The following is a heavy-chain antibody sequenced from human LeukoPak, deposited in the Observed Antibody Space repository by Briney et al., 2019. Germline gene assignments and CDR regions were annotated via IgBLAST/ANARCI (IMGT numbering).Heavy chain of an antibody. Sequence: PGGSLRLSCAASGFTFSSYAMHWVRQAPGKGLDWVSAISGSGTTTYYSDSVKGRFTISRDISKNTLYLQMNSLRAEDTAVYYCAKDLGVVVVAATAFDIWGQGTMVTVSS. V-gene: IGHV3-23*01. D-gene: IGHD2-15*01. J-gene: IGHJ3*02. CDR2: ISGSGTTT. CDR3: AKDLGVVVVAATAFDI. CDR1: GFTFSSYA.